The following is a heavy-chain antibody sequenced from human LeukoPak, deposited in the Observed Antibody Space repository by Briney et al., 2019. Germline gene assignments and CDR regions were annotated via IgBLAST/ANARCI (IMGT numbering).Heavy chain of an antibody. CDR2: ISSSSSYI. V-gene: IGHV3-21*01. CDR3: ARGWARDSSGSS. CDR1: GFTFSSYG. J-gene: IGHJ5*02. D-gene: IGHD3-22*01. Sequence: NAGGSLRLSCAASGFTFSSYGMHRVRQAPGKGLEWVSSISSSSSYIYYADSVKGRFTISRDNAKNSLYLQMNSLRAEDTAVYYCARGWARDSSGSSWGQGTLVTVSS.